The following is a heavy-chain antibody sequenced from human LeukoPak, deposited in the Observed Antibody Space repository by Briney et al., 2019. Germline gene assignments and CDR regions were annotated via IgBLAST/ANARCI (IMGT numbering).Heavy chain of an antibody. CDR1: GFTFSNYG. J-gene: IGHJ1*01. CDR2: ISYDASTK. Sequence: PGGSLRLSCAASGFTFSNYGMQWVRQAPGKWLEWVAVISYDASTKYYADSVKGRFTISRDNSKSTLYLQMSSLKAEDTAVYYCAKESGIRSYGAYFPHWGQGTLVTVSS. CDR3: AKESGIRSYGAYFPH. D-gene: IGHD4-17*01. V-gene: IGHV3-30*18.